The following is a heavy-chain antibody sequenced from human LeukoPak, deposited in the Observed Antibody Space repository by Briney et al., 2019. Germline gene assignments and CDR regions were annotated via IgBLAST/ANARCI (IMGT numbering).Heavy chain of an antibody. CDR3: ARDRQEGWWFDP. D-gene: IGHD2-15*01. J-gene: IGHJ5*02. CDR1: GYTFPSYD. V-gene: IGHV1-8*01. Sequence: ASVKVSCKASGYTFPSYDINWVRQATGQGLEWMGWMNPNSGNTGYTQKFQGRVTMTRDTSISTAYMELSRLRSDDTAVYYCARDRQEGWWFDPWGQGTLVTVSS. CDR2: MNPNSGNT.